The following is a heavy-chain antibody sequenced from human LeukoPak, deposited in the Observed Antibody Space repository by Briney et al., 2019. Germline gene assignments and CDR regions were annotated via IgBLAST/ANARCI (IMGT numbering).Heavy chain of an antibody. CDR3: ARVTVYKLRFLEWLPLDY. D-gene: IGHD3-3*01. V-gene: IGHV4-34*01. Sequence: XXYGGXFSGYYWSWIRQPPGKGLEWIGEINHSGSTNYNPSLKSRVTISVDTSKNQFSLKLSSVTAADTAVYYCARVTVYKLRFLEWLPLDYWGQGTLVTVSS. J-gene: IGHJ4*02. CDR2: INHSGST. CDR1: GGXFSGYY.